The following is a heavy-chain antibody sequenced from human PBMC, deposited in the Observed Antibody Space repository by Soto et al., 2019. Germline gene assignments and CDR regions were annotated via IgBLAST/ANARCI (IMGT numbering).Heavy chain of an antibody. D-gene: IGHD3-10*01. CDR3: ARYVNMVRGKYGMDV. CDR2: IYPGDSDT. V-gene: IGHV5-51*01. J-gene: IGHJ6*02. Sequence: GESLKISCKGSGYSFTSYWIGWVRQMPGKGLEWMGIIYPGDSDTRYSPSFQGQVTISADKSISTAYLQWSSLKASDTAMYYCARYVNMVRGKYGMDVWGQGTTVTVSS. CDR1: GYSFTSYW.